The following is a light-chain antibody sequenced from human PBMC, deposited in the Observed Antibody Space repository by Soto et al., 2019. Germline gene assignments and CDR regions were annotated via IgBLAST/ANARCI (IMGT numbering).Light chain of an antibody. Sequence: NFMLTQPHSVSESPGKTVTISCTRRSGSIGSSYVQWYQQRPGSSPTTVIFEDNQRPTGVPVRFSGSIDSSSNSASLVISGLRTEDEVDYYCQSYDTSNPLVFGGGTKLTVL. V-gene: IGLV6-57*01. J-gene: IGLJ3*02. CDR1: SGSIGSSY. CDR3: QSYDTSNPLV. CDR2: EDN.